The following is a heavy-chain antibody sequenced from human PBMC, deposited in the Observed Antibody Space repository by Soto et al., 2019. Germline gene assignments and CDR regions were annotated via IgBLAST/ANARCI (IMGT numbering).Heavy chain of an antibody. CDR3: ARDLEDSSGWYSFNYFDY. D-gene: IGHD6-19*01. CDR1: GYTFTSYG. V-gene: IGHV1-18*01. Sequence: QVQLVQSGAEVKKPGASVKVSCKASGYTFTSYGISWVRQAPGQGLEWMGWISAYNGNTNYAQKLQGRVTMTTDTXTXTXXMELRSLRSDDTAVYYCARDLEDSSGWYSFNYFDYWGQGTLVTVSS. CDR2: ISAYNGNT. J-gene: IGHJ4*02.